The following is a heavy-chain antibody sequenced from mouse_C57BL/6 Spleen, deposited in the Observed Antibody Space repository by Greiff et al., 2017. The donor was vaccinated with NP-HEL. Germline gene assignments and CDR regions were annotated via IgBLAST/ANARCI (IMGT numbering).Heavy chain of an antibody. CDR2: IYPGSGNT. J-gene: IGHJ3*01. Sequence: QVQLKQSGPELVKPGASVKISCKASGYSFTSYYIHWVKQRPGQGLEWIGWIYPGSGNTKYNEKFKGKATLTADTSSSTAYMQLSSLTSEDSAVYYCARDYDYEDWFAYWGQGTLVTVSA. CDR3: ARDYDYEDWFAY. D-gene: IGHD2-4*01. CDR1: GYSFTSYY. V-gene: IGHV1-66*01.